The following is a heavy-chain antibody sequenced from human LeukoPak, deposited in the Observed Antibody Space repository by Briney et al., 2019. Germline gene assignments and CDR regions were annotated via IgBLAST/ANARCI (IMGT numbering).Heavy chain of an antibody. D-gene: IGHD6-13*01. V-gene: IGHV1-69*01. J-gene: IGHJ4*02. Sequence: XVSXXAXGGXFXSYAISWVRQAPGQGLEWMGGIIPIFGTANYAQKFQGRVTITADESTSTAYMELSSLRSEDTAVYYCARMLSRAAADTYFDYWGQGTLVTVSS. CDR1: GGXFXSYA. CDR2: IIPIFGTA. CDR3: ARMLSRAAADTYFDY.